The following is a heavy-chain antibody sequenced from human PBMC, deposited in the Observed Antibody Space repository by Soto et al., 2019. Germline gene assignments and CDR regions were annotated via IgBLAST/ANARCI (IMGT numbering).Heavy chain of an antibody. V-gene: IGHV3-23*01. J-gene: IGHJ4*02. CDR1: GFTFSSYA. CDR2: ISGSGGST. D-gene: IGHD6-19*01. CDR3: ANLLPVVAGPYYFDY. Sequence: EVQLLESGGGLVQPGGSLRLSCAASGFTFSSYAMSWVRQAPGKGLEWVSAISGSGGSTYYAASVKGRFTISTSNSKNTLYLQMNSLRAEDTAVYYCANLLPVVAGPYYFDYWGQGTLVTVSS.